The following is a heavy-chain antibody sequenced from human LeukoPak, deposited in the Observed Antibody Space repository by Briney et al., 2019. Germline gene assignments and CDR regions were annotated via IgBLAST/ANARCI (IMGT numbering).Heavy chain of an antibody. V-gene: IGHV3-23*01. D-gene: IGHD2-2*01. CDR3: AASLPNIVVVPATKGPFGY. CDR1: GFTFSSYT. CDR2: VSGSGGNI. Sequence: GGSLRLSCAASGFTFSSYTMSWVRQAPGKGLEWVSGVSGSGGNIHYADSVKGRFTISRDNSKNTLYLQMNSLRAEDTAVYYCAASLPNIVVVPATKGPFGYWGQGALVTVSS. J-gene: IGHJ4*02.